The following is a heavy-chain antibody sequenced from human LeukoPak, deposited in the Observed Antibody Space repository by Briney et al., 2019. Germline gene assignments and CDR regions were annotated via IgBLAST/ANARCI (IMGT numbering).Heavy chain of an antibody. V-gene: IGHV4-59*08. D-gene: IGHD3-22*01. Sequence: PSETLSLTCTVSGGSISTYSWTWIRQPPGKGLEWIGNIYYSGSTNYNPSLKSRVTISVDTSKNQFSLKLSSVTAADTAVYYCARLSDSDSSGYYWGFEYWGQGTLVTVSS. J-gene: IGHJ4*02. CDR1: GGSISTYS. CDR3: ARLSDSDSSGYYWGFEY. CDR2: IYYSGST.